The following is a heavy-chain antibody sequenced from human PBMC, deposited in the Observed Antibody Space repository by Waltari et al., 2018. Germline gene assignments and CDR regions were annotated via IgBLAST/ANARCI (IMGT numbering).Heavy chain of an antibody. CDR1: GYTFTSYD. J-gene: IGHJ6*03. Sequence: QAQLVQSGAEVKTPGASVKVSCKASGYTFTSYDINWVRQATGQGLEWMGWMNPNSGNTGYAQKFQGRVTITRNTSISTAYMELSSLRSEDTAVYYCARRMYYDFWSDYYMDVWGKGTTVTVSS. CDR3: ARRMYYDFWSDYYMDV. D-gene: IGHD3-3*01. CDR2: MNPNSGNT. V-gene: IGHV1-8*03.